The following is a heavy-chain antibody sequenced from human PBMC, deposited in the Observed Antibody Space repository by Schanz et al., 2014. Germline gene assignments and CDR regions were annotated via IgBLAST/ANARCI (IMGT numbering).Heavy chain of an antibody. Sequence: EVQLLESGGGLVQPGGSLRLSCAASGFTFSSYAMSWVRQAPGKGLEWVSAITDSGGSTYYAGSVKGRFTISRDNSKNTLYMQMNSLRAEDSAVYYCAKVGPYSGSMGAFDIWGRGTMVTVSS. CDR1: GFTFSSYA. V-gene: IGHV3-23*01. J-gene: IGHJ3*02. D-gene: IGHD1-26*01. CDR2: ITDSGGST. CDR3: AKVGPYSGSMGAFDI.